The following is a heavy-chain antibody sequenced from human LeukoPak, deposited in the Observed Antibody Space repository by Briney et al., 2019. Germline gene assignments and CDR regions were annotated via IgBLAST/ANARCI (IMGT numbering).Heavy chain of an antibody. D-gene: IGHD2-2*01. CDR3: ATMQVCSSTSCYVDY. CDR1: GYTFTSYD. V-gene: IGHV1-8*01. J-gene: IGHJ4*02. CDR2: MNPNSGNT. Sequence: ASVKVSCKASGYTFTSYDINWVRQATGQELEWMGWMNPNSGNTGYAQKFQGRVTMTRNTSISTAYMELSSLRSEDTAVYYCATMQVCSSTSCYVDYWGQGTLVTVSS.